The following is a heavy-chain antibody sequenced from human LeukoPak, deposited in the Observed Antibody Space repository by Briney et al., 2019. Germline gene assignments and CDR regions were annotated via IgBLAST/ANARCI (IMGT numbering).Heavy chain of an antibody. CDR1: GGSLSSSSYY. D-gene: IGHD3-22*01. CDR3: ARGAHYYDSSGSFDY. Sequence: SETLSLTCSVSGGSLSSSSYYWGWIRQPPGKGLEWIGSIYYSGSTYYNPSLKSRVTISVDTSKNHFSLKLSSVTAADTAVYYCARGAHYYDSSGSFDYWGQGTLVTVSS. CDR2: IYYSGST. J-gene: IGHJ4*02. V-gene: IGHV4-39*02.